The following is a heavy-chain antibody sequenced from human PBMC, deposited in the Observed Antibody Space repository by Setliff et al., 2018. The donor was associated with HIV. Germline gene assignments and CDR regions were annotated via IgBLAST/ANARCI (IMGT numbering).Heavy chain of an antibody. CDR1: GGSFRGYF. V-gene: IGHV4-34*01. Sequence: NPSETLSLTCAIYGGSFRGYFWIWIRQPPGKGLEWIGEINHRGSTNYNSSLKSRVTIGVDTSKNQFSLNLSAVTAADTAVHYCARGSVFWDRGNHYQYMDVWATGTTVTVSS. J-gene: IGHJ6*03. D-gene: IGHD3-10*01. CDR2: INHRGST. CDR3: ARGSVFWDRGNHYQYMDV.